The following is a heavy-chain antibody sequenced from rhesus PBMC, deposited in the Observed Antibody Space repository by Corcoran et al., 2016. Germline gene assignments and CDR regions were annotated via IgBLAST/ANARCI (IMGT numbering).Heavy chain of an antibody. CDR2: INSGGGST. V-gene: IGHV3S42*01. J-gene: IGHJ4*01. CDR1: GFTFSSYW. Sequence: EVQLVESGGGLAKPGGSLRLSCAASGFTFSSYWMNWVRQTPGKGLEFISAINSGGGSTYYTDPVKGRFTISRDNSRNTLSLQIDSLRAEDTAVYYCAKEPTVTTSGYWGQGVLVTVSS. D-gene: IGHD4-35*01. CDR3: AKEPTVTTSGY.